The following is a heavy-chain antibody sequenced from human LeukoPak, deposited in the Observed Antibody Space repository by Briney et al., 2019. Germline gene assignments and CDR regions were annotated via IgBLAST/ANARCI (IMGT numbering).Heavy chain of an antibody. D-gene: IGHD3-16*02. V-gene: IGHV3-23*01. J-gene: IGHJ4*02. CDR2: ISGSGGST. CDR3: AKDQLSTAMITFGGVIVIPFDY. CDR1: GFTFSSYA. Sequence: GGSLRLSCAASGFTFSSYAMSWVRQAPGKELEWVSAISGSGGSTYYADSVKGRFTISRDNSKNTLYLQMNSLRAEDTAVYYCAKDQLSTAMITFGGVIVIPFDYWGQGTLVTVSS.